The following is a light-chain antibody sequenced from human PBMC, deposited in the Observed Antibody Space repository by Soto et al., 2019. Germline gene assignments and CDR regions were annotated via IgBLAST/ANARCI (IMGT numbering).Light chain of an antibody. J-gene: IGKJ1*01. CDR3: QQRSNWPRT. V-gene: IGKV3-11*01. Sequence: IVLTQSPATLSLSPGERATLSCRASQNISNYVIGYQQKPGQAPRLVIYDVSNRAAGIPARFSGSGSGTDFTLTISSLEPEDIAVYFCQQRSNWPRTFGQGTKVDIK. CDR1: QNISNY. CDR2: DVS.